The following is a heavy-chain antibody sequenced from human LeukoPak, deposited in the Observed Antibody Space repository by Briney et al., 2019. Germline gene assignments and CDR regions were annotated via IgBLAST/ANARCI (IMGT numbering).Heavy chain of an antibody. CDR1: GFTFSSYA. J-gene: IGHJ6*02. CDR3: ARGMDV. V-gene: IGHV3-30-3*01. Sequence: GGSLRLSCAASGFTFSSYAMHWVRQAPGKGLEWVAVISYDGSNKYYADSVKGRFTIFRDNSKNTLFLQINSLRPEDTAVYYCARGMDVRGQGTTVTVSS. CDR2: ISYDGSNK.